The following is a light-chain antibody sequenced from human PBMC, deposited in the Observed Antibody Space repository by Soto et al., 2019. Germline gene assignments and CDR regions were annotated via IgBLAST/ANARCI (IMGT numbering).Light chain of an antibody. CDR3: QQYSYYST. CDR1: RSISGW. Sequence: IQLTQSPSTLSASVLERVTITCRASRSISGWLAWYQQKPGRAPKLLIYRSSSLESGVPSRFSGSGYGTEFALTISSLQPEDFATYYCQQYSYYSTFGQGTKVDI. J-gene: IGKJ1*01. CDR2: RSS. V-gene: IGKV1-5*03.